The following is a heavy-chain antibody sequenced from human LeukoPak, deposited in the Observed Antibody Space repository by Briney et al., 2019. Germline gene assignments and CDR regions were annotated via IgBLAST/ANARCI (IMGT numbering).Heavy chain of an antibody. D-gene: IGHD2-2*02. CDR2: ISGSGGST. J-gene: IGHJ4*02. V-gene: IGHV3-23*01. CDR1: GFSFSSYA. CDR3: AKVGGGYQLLYDYFDY. Sequence: GGSLRLSCAASGFSFSSYAMSWVRQAPGKGLEWVSAISGSGGSTYYADSVKGRFTISRDNSKNTLYLQMNSLRAEDTAVYYCAKVGGGYQLLYDYFDYWGQGTLVTVCS.